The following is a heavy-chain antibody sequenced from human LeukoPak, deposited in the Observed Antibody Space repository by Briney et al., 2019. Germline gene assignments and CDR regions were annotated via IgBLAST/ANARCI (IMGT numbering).Heavy chain of an antibody. D-gene: IGHD5-12*01. V-gene: IGHV3-48*01. CDR2: ISSSSSTI. CDR3: ARDLYVDIVATIPDAFDI. Sequence: GSLRLSCAASGFTFSSYSMNWVRQAPGKGLEWVSYISSSSSTIYYADSVKGRFTISRDNAKNSLYLQMNSLRAEDTAVYYCARDLYVDIVATIPDAFDIWGQGTMVTVSS. J-gene: IGHJ3*02. CDR1: GFTFSSYS.